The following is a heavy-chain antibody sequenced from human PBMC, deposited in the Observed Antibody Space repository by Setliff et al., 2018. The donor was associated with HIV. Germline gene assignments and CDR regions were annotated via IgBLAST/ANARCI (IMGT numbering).Heavy chain of an antibody. CDR2: IIPIFGTA. D-gene: IGHD5-12*01. V-gene: IGHV1-69*13. Sequence: GASVKVSCKASAGTVSSYGVSWVRQAPGQGLEWMGGIIPIFGTANYAQKSQGRVTITADESTSIAYMELSSLRFDDTAVYYCARDGGYSVHQWFGDAFDIWGQGTMVTVSS. CDR1: AGTVSSYG. CDR3: ARDGGYSVHQWFGDAFDI. J-gene: IGHJ3*02.